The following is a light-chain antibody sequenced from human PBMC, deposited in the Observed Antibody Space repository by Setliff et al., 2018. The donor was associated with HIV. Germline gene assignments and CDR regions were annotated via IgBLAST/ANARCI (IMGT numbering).Light chain of an antibody. Sequence: QSVLAQPASVSGSPGQSITISCTGTSNDVGRYDLVSWYQQRPARAPKLIIYQATRRPSGVSNRFSGSKSGNVASLPISGLQAEDEADYYCCSNTGSNTFVFGTGTKVTVL. CDR2: QAT. V-gene: IGLV2-23*01. J-gene: IGLJ1*01. CDR1: SNDVGRYDL. CDR3: CSNTGSNTFV.